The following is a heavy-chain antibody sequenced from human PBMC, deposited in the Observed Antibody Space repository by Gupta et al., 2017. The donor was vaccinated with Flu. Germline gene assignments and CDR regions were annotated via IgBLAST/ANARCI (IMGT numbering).Heavy chain of an antibody. J-gene: IGHJ5*02. CDR3: ATAGYDSSVDNWFDP. CDR1: YSFTCRY. V-gene: IGHV1-45*02. D-gene: IGHD3-22*01. Sequence: YSFTCRYLRWVRQAPGQALEWMGWIKPIAGNTNYAQKFQERVNITGDRSVVTVYMELSSLTSEDTATYYCATAGYDSSVDNWFDPWGQGTQGIVSA. CDR2: IKPIAGNT.